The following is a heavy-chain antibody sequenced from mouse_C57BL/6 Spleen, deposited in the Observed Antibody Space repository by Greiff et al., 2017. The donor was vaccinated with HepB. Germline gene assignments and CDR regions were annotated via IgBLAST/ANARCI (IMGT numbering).Heavy chain of an antibody. CDR3: AIHLYDYNRDWYFDV. D-gene: IGHD2-4*01. Sequence: HVQLLQPVAELVNPLASVSFSCKASGYTFTSYWMHWVKQRPGQGLVWIGMIHPNSGSTNYNEKFKIKATLTVDKSSSTAYMQLSSLTSEDSAVYYFAIHLYDYNRDWYFDVWGAGTAVSVSS. CDR2: IHPNSGST. V-gene: IGHV1-64*01. J-gene: IGHJ1*01. CDR1: GYTFTSYW.